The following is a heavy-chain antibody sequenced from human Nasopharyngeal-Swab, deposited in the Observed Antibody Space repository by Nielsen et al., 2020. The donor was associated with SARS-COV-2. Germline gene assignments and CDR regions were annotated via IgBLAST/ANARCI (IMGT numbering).Heavy chain of an antibody. J-gene: IGHJ6*02. CDR2: IYYSGST. CDR1: GGSISSYY. CDR3: ARGTYGMDV. Sequence: SETLSLTCTVSGGSISSYYWSWIRQPPGKGLEWIGYIYYSGSTNYNPSLKSRVTISVDTSRNQFSLKLSSVTAADTAVYYCARGTYGMDVWGQGTTVTVSS. V-gene: IGHV4-59*01.